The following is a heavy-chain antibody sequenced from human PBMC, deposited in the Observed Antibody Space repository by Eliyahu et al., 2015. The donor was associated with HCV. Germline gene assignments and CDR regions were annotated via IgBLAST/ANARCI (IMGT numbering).Heavy chain of an antibody. D-gene: IGHD5-12*01. J-gene: IGHJ4*02. CDR3: AKPMLTWIQGDY. CDR2: ISGSGGST. V-gene: IGHV3-23*01. Sequence: EVQLLESGGGLVQPGGSLRLSCAASGFXFSSYAMXWVRQAPGKGLEWVSAISGSGGSTYYADSVKGRFTISRDNSKNTLYLQMNSLRAEDTAVYYCAKPMLTWIQGDYWGQGTLVTVSS. CDR1: GFXFSSYA.